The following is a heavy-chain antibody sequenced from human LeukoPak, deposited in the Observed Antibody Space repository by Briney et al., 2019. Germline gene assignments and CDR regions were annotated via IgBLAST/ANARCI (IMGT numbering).Heavy chain of an antibody. V-gene: IGHV3-48*01. CDR2: ISSSSSTI. J-gene: IGHJ3*02. CDR3: AKAATVGDAFDI. D-gene: IGHD1-1*01. CDR1: GFTFSSYS. Sequence: GGSLRLSCAASGFTFSSYSMNWVRQAPGKGLEWVAYISSSSSTIHYADSVKGRFTISRDNSKNTLYLQMNSLRAEDTAVYYCAKAATVGDAFDIWGQGTMVTVSS.